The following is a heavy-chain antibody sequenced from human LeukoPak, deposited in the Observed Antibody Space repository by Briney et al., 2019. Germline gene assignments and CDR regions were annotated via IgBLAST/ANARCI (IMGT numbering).Heavy chain of an antibody. Sequence: ASVKVSCKASRYTFTGYYMHWVRQAPGQGLECMGWINPNSGGTNYAQKFQGRVTMTRDTSISTAYMELSRLRSDDTAVYYCARDQGYCSGGSCYYNWFDPWGQGTLVTVSS. CDR2: INPNSGGT. V-gene: IGHV1-2*02. D-gene: IGHD2-15*01. CDR1: RYTFTGYY. J-gene: IGHJ5*02. CDR3: ARDQGYCSGGSCYYNWFDP.